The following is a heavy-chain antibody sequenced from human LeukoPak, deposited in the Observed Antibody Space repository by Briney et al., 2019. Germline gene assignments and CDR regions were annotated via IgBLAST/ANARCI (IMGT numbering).Heavy chain of an antibody. V-gene: IGHV3-23*01. J-gene: IGHJ3*02. D-gene: IGHD3-22*01. CDR2: INSGEGT. Sequence: GGSLRLSCAASGFTFSNSAMNWVRQSPGKGLEWVSTINSGEGTYYADSVKGRFTISRDNSKSTLYLQMNSLRAEDTAVFYCAKSDSSAFYYKTLDIWGLGTLVTVSS. CDR3: AKSDSSAFYYKTLDI. CDR1: GFTFSNSA.